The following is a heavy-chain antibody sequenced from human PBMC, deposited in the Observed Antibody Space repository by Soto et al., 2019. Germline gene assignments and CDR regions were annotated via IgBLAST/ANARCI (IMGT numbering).Heavy chain of an antibody. J-gene: IGHJ6*02. D-gene: IGHD2-15*01. CDR2: INPNSGGT. V-gene: IGHV1-2*04. CDR3: ARDGPGVVAATPPDYYYGMDV. CDR1: GYTFTGYY. Sequence: QVQLVQSGAEVKKPGASVKVSCKASGYTFTGYYMHWVRQAPGQGLEGMGWINPNSGGTNYAQKFQGWVTMTRDTSISTAYMELSRLRSDDTAVYYCARDGPGVVAATPPDYYYGMDVWGQGTTVTVSS.